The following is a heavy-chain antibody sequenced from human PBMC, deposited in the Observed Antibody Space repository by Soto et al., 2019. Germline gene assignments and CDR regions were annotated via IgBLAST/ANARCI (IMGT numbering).Heavy chain of an antibody. CDR2: IIPIFGTA. J-gene: IGHJ5*02. CDR1: GGTFSSYA. D-gene: IGHD3-10*01. V-gene: IGHV1-69*13. CDR3: ARSSHHTMVRGVYRPHRLDP. Sequence: GASVKVSCKASGGTFSSYAISWVRQAPGQGLEWMGGIIPIFGTANYAQKFQGRVTITADESTSTAYMELSSLRSEDTAVYYCARSSHHTMVRGVYRPHRLDPWGQGTLVTVSS.